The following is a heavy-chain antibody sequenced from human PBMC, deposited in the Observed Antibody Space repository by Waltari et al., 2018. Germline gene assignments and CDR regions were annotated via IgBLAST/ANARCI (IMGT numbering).Heavy chain of an antibody. CDR1: GFAVSDNY. Sequence: EVQLVESGGGLVQPGGSLRLPCEASGFAVSDNYITWVRQSPGKGLGWVSVIYGGGSTYYADSVKGRFLISRHSSENTLYLQMNSLRDDDTAIYYCARGGRRGAYIDYWGQGTLVTVSS. D-gene: IGHD3-10*01. J-gene: IGHJ4*02. CDR3: ARGGRRGAYIDY. CDR2: IYGGGST. V-gene: IGHV3-53*04.